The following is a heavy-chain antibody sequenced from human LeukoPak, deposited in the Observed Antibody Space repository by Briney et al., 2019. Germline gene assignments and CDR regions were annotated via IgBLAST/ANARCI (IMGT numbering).Heavy chain of an antibody. Sequence: PSETLSLTCTVSGGSISSGDYYWSWSRQHPGKGLEWIGYIHYTGSTYYNPPLKSRLTISVDTSKNQFSLRLSSLTAADTAVYYCARLELRYFDWLVHPWGQGTLVTVSS. J-gene: IGHJ5*02. V-gene: IGHV4-31*03. D-gene: IGHD3-9*01. CDR2: IHYTGST. CDR3: ARLELRYFDWLVHP. CDR1: GGSISSGDYY.